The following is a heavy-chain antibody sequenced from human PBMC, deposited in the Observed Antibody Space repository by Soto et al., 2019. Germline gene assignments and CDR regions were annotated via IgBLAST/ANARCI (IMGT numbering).Heavy chain of an antibody. V-gene: IGHV5-51*01. Sequence: PGESLKISCKGSGYSFTNYWIGWVRQMPGKGLELMGVIYPADSDTRYRPPFQGQVTFSADKSLTTAYLQWNSLKASDTAKYYCARRRAWNDAFDFWGQGTLVTVSS. D-gene: IGHD1-1*01. J-gene: IGHJ4*02. CDR1: GYSFTNYW. CDR2: IYPADSDT. CDR3: ARRRAWNDAFDF.